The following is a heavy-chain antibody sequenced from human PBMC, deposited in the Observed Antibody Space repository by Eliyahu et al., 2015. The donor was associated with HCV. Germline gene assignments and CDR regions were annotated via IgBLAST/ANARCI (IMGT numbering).Heavy chain of an antibody. V-gene: IGHV4-31*03. J-gene: IGHJ6*02. Sequence: QVQLQESGPGLVKPSQTLSLTCPVSGGSISXGGYYWXWXRQHPGKGLEWIGYIYYSGSTYYNPSLKSRVTISVDTSKNQFSLKLSSVTAADTAVYYCARVVDYYGSGSYYKYYYYYGMDVWGQGTTVTVSS. CDR2: IYYSGST. CDR1: GGSISXGGYY. CDR3: ARVVDYYGSGSYYKYYYYYGMDV. D-gene: IGHD3-10*01.